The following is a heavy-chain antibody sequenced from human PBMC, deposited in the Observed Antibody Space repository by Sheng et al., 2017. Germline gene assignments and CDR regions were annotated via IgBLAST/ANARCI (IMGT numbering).Heavy chain of an antibody. D-gene: IGHD1-1*01. CDR1: GFTFSSYE. J-gene: IGHJ4*02. V-gene: IGHV3-48*03. CDR3: ARGPLRYPAYYFDY. CDR2: ISSSGSTI. Sequence: EVQLVESGGGLVQPGGSLRLSCAASGFTFSSYEMNWVRQAPGKGLEWVSYISSSGSTIYYADSVKGRFTISRDNAKNSLYLQMNSLRAEDTAVYYCARGPLRYPAYYFDYWGQGTLVTVSS.